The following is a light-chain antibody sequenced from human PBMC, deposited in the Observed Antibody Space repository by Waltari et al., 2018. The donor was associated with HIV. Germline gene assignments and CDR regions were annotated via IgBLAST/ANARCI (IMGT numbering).Light chain of an antibody. CDR2: GSN. V-gene: IGLV10-54*01. CDR3: SAWDSSLTVGL. Sequence: QAGLTQPPSLSASLGQTATLTCTGSINNVDYEGAAWIQQHPGHAPKSLTYGSNNRPSGVAERFSASRSGNSASLTITGLQSEDEADYYCSAWDSSLTVGLFGGGTRLTVL. J-gene: IGLJ2*01. CDR1: INNVDYEG.